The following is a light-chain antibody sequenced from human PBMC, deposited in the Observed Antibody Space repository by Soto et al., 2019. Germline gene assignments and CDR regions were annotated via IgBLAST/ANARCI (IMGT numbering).Light chain of an antibody. V-gene: IGKV1-39*01. CDR3: QQSYSTPLT. J-gene: IGKJ4*01. CDR1: QSISSY. Sequence: DIQLYQSPSTLSAYVGDSVTLTCLASQSISSYLNWYQQKPGKAPKLLMYAASSLQSGVPTRFGGSGSGTDFTLTISSLQPEDFATYYCQQSYSTPLTFGGGTKVDI. CDR2: AAS.